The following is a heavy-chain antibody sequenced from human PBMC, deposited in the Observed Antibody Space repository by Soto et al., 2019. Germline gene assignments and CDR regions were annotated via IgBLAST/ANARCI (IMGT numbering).Heavy chain of an antibody. CDR3: ARAGRGYCSGGSCYSGLHGMDV. CDR2: IYHSGST. V-gene: IGHV4-4*02. D-gene: IGHD2-15*01. CDR1: GGSISSSNW. J-gene: IGHJ6*02. Sequence: SETLCLTCAVSGGSISSSNWWSWVRQPPGKGLEWIGEIYHSGSTNYNPSLKSRVTISVDKSKNQFSLKLSSVTAADTAVYYCARAGRGYCSGGSCYSGLHGMDVWGQGTTVT.